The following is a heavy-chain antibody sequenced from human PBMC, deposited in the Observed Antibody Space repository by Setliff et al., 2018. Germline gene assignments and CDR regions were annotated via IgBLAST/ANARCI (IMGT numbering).Heavy chain of an antibody. Sequence: PSETLSLTCTVSGGSVNSGYDNWNWLRQPAGKGLEWIGHINRRGSTNYNPSLKSRVTISVDTSKNQFSLKLSSVTAADTAVYYCASYYYDSSGSIDYWGQGTLVTVSS. J-gene: IGHJ4*02. CDR2: INRRGST. V-gene: IGHV4-61*09. CDR1: GGSVNSGYDN. CDR3: ASYYYDSSGSIDY. D-gene: IGHD3-22*01.